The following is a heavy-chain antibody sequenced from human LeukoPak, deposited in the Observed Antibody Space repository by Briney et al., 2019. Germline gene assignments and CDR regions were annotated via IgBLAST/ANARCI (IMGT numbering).Heavy chain of an antibody. V-gene: IGHV3-74*01. Sequence: GGSLRLSCAASGFTFSSYWTHWVRQAPGKGLVWVSRINSDGSSTSYADSVKGRFTISRDNAKNTLYLQMNSLRAEDTAVYYCAKDPTHYRVWDDYDSRRLSHWGQGTLVTVSS. CDR1: GFTFSSYW. CDR2: INSDGSST. J-gene: IGHJ4*02. CDR3: AKDPTHYRVWDDYDSRRLSH. D-gene: IGHD3-22*01.